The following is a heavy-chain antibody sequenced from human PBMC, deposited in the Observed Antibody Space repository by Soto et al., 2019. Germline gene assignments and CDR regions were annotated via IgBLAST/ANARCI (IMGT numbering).Heavy chain of an antibody. CDR2: IKSKTDDGTT. CDR1: GFTFSNAW. V-gene: IGHV3-15*01. CDR3: TTDWPPTNPGRYYYYYYMDV. Sequence: ESGGGLVKPGGSLRLSCAASGFTFSNAWMSWVRQAPGKGLEWVGRIKSKTDDGTTDYAAPVKGRFTISRDDSKNTLYLQMNSLKTEDTAVYYCTTDWPPTNPGRYYYYYYMDVWGKGTTVTVSS. D-gene: IGHD5-12*01. J-gene: IGHJ6*03.